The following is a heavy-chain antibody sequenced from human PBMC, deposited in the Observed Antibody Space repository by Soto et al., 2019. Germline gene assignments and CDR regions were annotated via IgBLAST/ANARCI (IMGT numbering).Heavy chain of an antibody. CDR2: IYYSGST. V-gene: IGHV4-31*03. CDR1: GGSISSGGYH. CDR3: ASLQDITGTTWSNYYYYYYMDV. D-gene: IGHD1-20*01. Sequence: SETLSLTCTVSGGSISSGGYHWSWIRQHPGKGLEWIGYIYYSGSTYYNPSLKSRVTISVDTSKNQFSLKLSSVTAEDTAVYYCASLQDITGTTWSNYYYYYYMDVWGKGTTVTVSS. J-gene: IGHJ6*03.